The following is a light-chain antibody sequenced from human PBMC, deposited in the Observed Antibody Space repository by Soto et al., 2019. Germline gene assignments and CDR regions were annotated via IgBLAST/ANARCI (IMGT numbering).Light chain of an antibody. CDR3: LQHNTFPWT. CDR1: QSISSW. Sequence: DIQMTQSPSTLSASVGDRVTITCRASQSISSWLAWYQQKPGKAPKLLIYDASSLERGVPSRFSGSGSGTEFTLTISSLQPEDFATYYCLQHNTFPWTFGQGTKVDIK. J-gene: IGKJ1*01. V-gene: IGKV1-5*01. CDR2: DAS.